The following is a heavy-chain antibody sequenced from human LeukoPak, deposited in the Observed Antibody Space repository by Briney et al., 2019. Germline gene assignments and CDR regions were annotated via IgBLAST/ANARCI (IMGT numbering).Heavy chain of an antibody. CDR2: TYYRSKWYY. CDR3: PLARSEYHYGMDV. V-gene: IGHV6-1*01. J-gene: IGHJ6*02. CDR1: GDSVSSISVA. Sequence: SQTLSLTCAISGDSVSSISVAWNWIRQSPSRGLEWLGRTYYRSKWYYEYAVSVNSRINISPDTSKNQFSLQLTSVTPEDTAVYYCPLARSEYHYGMDVWGQGTTVTVSS.